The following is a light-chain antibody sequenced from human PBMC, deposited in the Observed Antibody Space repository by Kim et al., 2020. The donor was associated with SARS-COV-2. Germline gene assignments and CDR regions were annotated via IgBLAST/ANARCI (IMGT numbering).Light chain of an antibody. CDR1: RSDVGGYDS. V-gene: IGLV2-14*03. J-gene: IGLJ3*02. CDR2: DVS. Sequence: GQSLTIPCTGTRSDVGGYDSVSWYQRHPGKAPKVMIHDVSERPSGLSNRFSGSKSGNTASLTISGLQADDEADYYCSSYTTSGTWVFGGGTQLTVL. CDR3: SSYTTSGTWV.